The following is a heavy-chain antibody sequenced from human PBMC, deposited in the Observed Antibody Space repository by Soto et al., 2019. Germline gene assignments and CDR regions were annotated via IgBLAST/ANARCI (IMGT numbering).Heavy chain of an antibody. CDR1: GDSISSHY. J-gene: IGHJ6*03. D-gene: IGHD2-2*01. CDR2: IYYSGST. Sequence: PSETLSLTCTVSGDSISSHYWSWIRQPPGKGLEWLGYIYYSGSTNYNPSLKSRVTISIDTSKHQFSLKMSSVTAADTAVYYCSRGDIVVVPVAILYHYYYYMDVWGKGTTVTVSS. CDR3: SRGDIVVVPVAILYHYYYYMDV. V-gene: IGHV4-59*11.